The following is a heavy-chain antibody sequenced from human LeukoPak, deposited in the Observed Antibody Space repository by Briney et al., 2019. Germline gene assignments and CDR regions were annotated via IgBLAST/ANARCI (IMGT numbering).Heavy chain of an antibody. D-gene: IGHD1-1*01. CDR1: GGSFSGYY. CDR3: ARLGYTDYYYYMDV. V-gene: IGHV4-34*01. J-gene: IGHJ6*03. CDR2: INHSGST. Sequence: SETLSLTCAVYGGSFSGYYWSWIRQPPGKGLEWIGEINHSGSTNDNPSLKSRVTISVDTSKNQFSLKLSSVTAADTAVYYCARLGYTDYYYYMDVWGKGTTVTISS.